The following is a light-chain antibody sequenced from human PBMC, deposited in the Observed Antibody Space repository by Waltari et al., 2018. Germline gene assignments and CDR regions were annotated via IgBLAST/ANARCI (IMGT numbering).Light chain of an antibody. CDR2: EVS. CDR3: SSYTSSTTVV. V-gene: IGLV2-14*01. J-gene: IGLJ2*01. CDR1: SSDVGGYNY. Sequence: QSALTQPASVSGSPGQSITISCTGSSSDVGGYNYVSWFQQHPGKAPKLMIYEVSNRPSGVSDRFSGSNSCNTASLTISGLQPEDEADYYCSSYTSSTTVVFGGGTKLTVL.